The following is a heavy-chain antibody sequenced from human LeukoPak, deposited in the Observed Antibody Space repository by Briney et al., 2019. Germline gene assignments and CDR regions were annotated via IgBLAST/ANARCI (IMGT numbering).Heavy chain of an antibody. V-gene: IGHV3-64*01. CDR1: GFTFSTCA. CDR3: ARSARDSEYTNMDS. CDR2: ISGNGDST. D-gene: IGHD5-18*01. Sequence: GSLRLSCAASGFTFSTCAMHWVRQAPGKGLEYVAAISGNGDSTYYANSVKGRFTISRDNDRNSLYLQMNSLRVEDTAVYYCARSARDSEYTNMDSWGQGTLVTVSS. J-gene: IGHJ4*02.